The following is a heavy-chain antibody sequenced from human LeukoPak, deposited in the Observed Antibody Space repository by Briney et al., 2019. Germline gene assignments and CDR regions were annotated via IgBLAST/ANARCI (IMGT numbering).Heavy chain of an antibody. V-gene: IGHV5-51*01. CDR1: GYSFTSYW. J-gene: IGHJ5*02. Sequence: GESLKISCKGSGYSFTSYWIGWVRQMPGKGLEWMGIIYPGDSDTRYSPSFQGQVTISADKSISTAYLQWSSLKASDTAMYYCARIRGRSYYYESSYTWFAPGGQGTLVTVSS. CDR3: ARIRGRSYYYESSYTWFAP. CDR2: IYPGDSDT. D-gene: IGHD3-22*01.